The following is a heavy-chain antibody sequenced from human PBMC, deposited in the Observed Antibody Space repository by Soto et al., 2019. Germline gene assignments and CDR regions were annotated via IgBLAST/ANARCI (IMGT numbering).Heavy chain of an antibody. Sequence: VKVACTASGYTVTNYGINWLRQAPGQGLEWMGWISAYSGNTNYAQNLQGRVTITRDTSASTAYMELSSLRSEDTAVYYCARESRYYYDSSGYGYFQHWGQGSLVTVTS. D-gene: IGHD3-22*01. V-gene: IGHV1-18*01. CDR1: GYTVTNYG. J-gene: IGHJ1*01. CDR3: ARESRYYYDSSGYGYFQH. CDR2: ISAYSGNT.